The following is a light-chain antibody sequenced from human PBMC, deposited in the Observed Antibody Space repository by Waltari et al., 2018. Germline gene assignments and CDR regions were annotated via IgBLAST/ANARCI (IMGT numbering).Light chain of an antibody. CDR1: QSISSY. V-gene: IGKV1-39*01. CDR3: QQSYSTPRT. J-gene: IGKJ1*01. CDR2: SAS. Sequence: DIQMTQSPSSLSASVGDRVTITCRASQSISSYLNWYQQKPGKAPKHLLYSASSLQSGVPSRFSGSGSGTDFTLTISSLQPEDFATYYCQQSYSTPRTFGQGTKVEIK.